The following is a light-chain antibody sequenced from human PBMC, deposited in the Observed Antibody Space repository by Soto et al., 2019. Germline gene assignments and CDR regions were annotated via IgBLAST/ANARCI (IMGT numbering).Light chain of an antibody. V-gene: IGLV1-40*01. Sequence: QSVLTQPPSVAGAPGKRVTLSCTGSRAHTGADYDVHWYQHLSGSAPKLLIYDNNIRPSGVPDRFSGSKSGTSAYLAITGLQAEDEGDYYCQSYDSSLSNLVVFGGGTKLTVL. CDR2: DNN. CDR3: QSYDSSLSNLVV. CDR1: RAHTGADYD. J-gene: IGLJ2*01.